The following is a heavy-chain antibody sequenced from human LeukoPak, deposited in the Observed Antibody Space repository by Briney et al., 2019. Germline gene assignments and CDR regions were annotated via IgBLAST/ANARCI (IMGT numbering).Heavy chain of an antibody. D-gene: IGHD3-10*01. CDR2: ISGSGGST. CDR3: AKDLKSGWFGDPLDY. CDR1: GFTFSSYS. Sequence: GGSLRLSCAASGFTFSSYSMNWVRRAPGKGLEWVSAISGSGGSTYYADSVKGRFTISRDNSKNTLYLQMNSLRAEDTAVYYCAKDLKSGWFGDPLDYWGQGTLVTVSS. J-gene: IGHJ4*02. V-gene: IGHV3-23*01.